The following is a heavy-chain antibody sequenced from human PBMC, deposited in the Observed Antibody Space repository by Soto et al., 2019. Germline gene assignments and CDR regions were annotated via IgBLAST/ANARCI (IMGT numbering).Heavy chain of an antibody. CDR1: GFTFSSYG. Sequence: QVQLVESGGGVVQPGRSLRLSCAASGFTFSSYGMHWVRQAPGKGLEWVAVIWYDGSNKYYADSVKGRFTISRDNSKNTRYLQMNSLRAEDTAVYYCARDSWNYASPFDYWGQGTLVTVSS. CDR3: ARDSWNYASPFDY. D-gene: IGHD1-7*01. V-gene: IGHV3-33*01. CDR2: IWYDGSNK. J-gene: IGHJ4*02.